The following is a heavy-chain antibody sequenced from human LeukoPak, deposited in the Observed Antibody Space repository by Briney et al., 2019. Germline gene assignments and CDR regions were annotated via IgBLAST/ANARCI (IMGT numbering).Heavy chain of an antibody. CDR2: ISGSGGST. V-gene: IGHV3-23*01. J-gene: IGHJ4*02. Sequence: GGSLRLSCAASGFTFSSYAMSWVRQAPGKGLEWVSAISGSGGSTYYADSVKGRFTNSRDNSKNTLYLQMNSLRAEDTAVYYCAKDNGLYYYDSSGGGYWGQGTLVTVSS. D-gene: IGHD3-22*01. CDR1: GFTFSSYA. CDR3: AKDNGLYYYDSSGGGY.